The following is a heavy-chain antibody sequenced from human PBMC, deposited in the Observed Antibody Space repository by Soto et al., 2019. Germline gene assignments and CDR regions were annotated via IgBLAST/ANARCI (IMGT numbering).Heavy chain of an antibody. D-gene: IGHD1-26*01. Sequence: HPGGSLRLSCEASGFTFYTYAMIWVRQAPGKGLEWVTAIDSDGTDTYYADFVKGRFTVSRDNSKNTLCLQMRSLTAEDTALYYCAKGRLAVGSDWFDSWGPGTLVTVSS. J-gene: IGHJ5*01. CDR3: AKGRLAVGSDWFDS. CDR2: IDSDGTDT. V-gene: IGHV3-23*05. CDR1: GFTFYTYA.